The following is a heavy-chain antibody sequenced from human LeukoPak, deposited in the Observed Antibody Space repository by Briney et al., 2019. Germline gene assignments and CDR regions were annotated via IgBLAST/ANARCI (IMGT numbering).Heavy chain of an antibody. V-gene: IGHV3-20*04. CDR3: ARGAIDSRGHYYMDV. J-gene: IGHJ6*03. Sequence: PGGSLRLSCAGSGFPFSSYALHWVRQAPGNGLEWVSGINWNGGSKGYVDSVKGRFTISRDNAKKALYLQMNGLRAEDTALYYCARGAIDSRGHYYMDVWGKGTTVTVSS. D-gene: IGHD3-22*01. CDR1: GFPFSSYA. CDR2: INWNGGSK.